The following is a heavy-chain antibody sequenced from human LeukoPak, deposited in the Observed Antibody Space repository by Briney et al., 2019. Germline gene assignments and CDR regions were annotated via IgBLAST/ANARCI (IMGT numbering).Heavy chain of an antibody. CDR2: IYPGDSDT. D-gene: IGHD6-13*01. V-gene: IGHV5-51*01. CDR1: GYSFTSYW. CDR3: ARHGSIAAARNYFDY. J-gene: IGHJ4*02. Sequence: GESLKISCKGSGYSFTSYWIGWVRQMPGKGLEWMGIIYPGDSDTRYSPSFQGQVTISADKSISTAYLQWSSLKASDTAMYYCARHGSIAAARNYFDYWGQGTPVTVSS.